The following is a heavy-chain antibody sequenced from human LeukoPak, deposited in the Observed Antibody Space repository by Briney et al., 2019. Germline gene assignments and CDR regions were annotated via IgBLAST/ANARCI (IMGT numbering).Heavy chain of an antibody. CDR2: VSTGSNYI. Sequence: PGGSLRLSCTASGFTFSSYSLNWVRQAPGKGLEWVSSVSTGSNYIYYADSVKGRFTISRDNDKNSLYLQMNSLRAEDTAVYYCARGKITIFGVVMPIDYWGQGTLVTVSS. D-gene: IGHD3-3*01. CDR1: GFTFSSYS. CDR3: ARGKITIFGVVMPIDY. J-gene: IGHJ4*02. V-gene: IGHV3-21*01.